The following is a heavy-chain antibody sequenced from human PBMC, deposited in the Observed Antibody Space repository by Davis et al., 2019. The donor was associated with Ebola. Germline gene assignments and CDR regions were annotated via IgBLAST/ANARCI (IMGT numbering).Heavy chain of an antibody. CDR3: ARADTAMVIPFDY. V-gene: IGHV4-59*10. D-gene: IGHD5-18*01. Sequence: PSETLSLTCAVYGGSFSGYYWSWIRQPAGKGLEWIGRIYTSGSTNSNPSLKSRVTMSVATSKNQFSLKLSSVTAADTAVYYCARADTAMVIPFDYWGQGTLVTVSS. CDR1: GGSFSGYY. J-gene: IGHJ4*02. CDR2: IYTSGST.